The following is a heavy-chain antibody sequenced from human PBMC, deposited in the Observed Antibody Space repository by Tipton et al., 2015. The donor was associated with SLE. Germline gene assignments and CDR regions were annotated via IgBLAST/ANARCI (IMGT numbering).Heavy chain of an antibody. V-gene: IGHV1-46*01. Sequence: QLVQSGAEVKKPGASVKVSCKASGYTFTSYYMHWVRQAPGQGLEWMGIINPSGGSTSYAQKFQDRVTMTRDTSTSTVYMEVSSLRSEDTAVYYCERGDRTHDAFDIWGRGTMVAFSS. CDR1: GYTFTSYY. J-gene: IGHJ3*02. CDR3: ERGDRTHDAFDI. CDR2: INPSGGST.